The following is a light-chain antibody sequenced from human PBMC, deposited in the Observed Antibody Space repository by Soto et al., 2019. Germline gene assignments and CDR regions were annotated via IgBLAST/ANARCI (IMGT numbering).Light chain of an antibody. CDR2: GNS. CDR1: SSNIGAGYD. J-gene: IGLJ3*02. V-gene: IGLV1-40*01. CDR3: QSYDSSLSGLWV. Sequence: QSVLTQPPSVSGAPGQRVTISCTGSSSNIGAGYDVHWYQQLPGTAPKLLIYGNSNRPSGVPDRFSGSKSGTSASLAITGLQADDEADYYCQSYDSSLSGLWVFGGGTKLTVL.